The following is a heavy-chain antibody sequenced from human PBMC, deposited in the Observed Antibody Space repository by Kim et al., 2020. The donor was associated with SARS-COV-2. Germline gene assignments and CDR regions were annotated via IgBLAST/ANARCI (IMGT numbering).Heavy chain of an antibody. CDR1: GGSFRSDA. CDR3: ARAQYYYGSGSYHYYAMDV. D-gene: IGHD3-10*01. CDR2: TIPILGIG. J-gene: IGHJ6*01. V-gene: IGHV1-69*04. Sequence: SVKVSCKASGGSFRSDAINWVRQAPGQGLEWMGRTIPILGIGNYAQKFQGRVTITADKSTSTAYMELSSLRSEDTAVYYCARAQYYYGSGSYHYYAMDV.